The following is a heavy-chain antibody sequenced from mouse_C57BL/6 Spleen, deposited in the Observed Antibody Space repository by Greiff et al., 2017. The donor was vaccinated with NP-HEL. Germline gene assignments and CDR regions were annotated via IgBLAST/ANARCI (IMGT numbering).Heavy chain of an antibody. V-gene: IGHV1-80*01. J-gene: IGHJ1*03. D-gene: IGHD1-1*01. CDR2: IYPGDGDT. CDR1: GYAFSSYW. CDR3: ARSDYYGGYFEG. Sequence: QVQLQQSGAELVKPGASVKISCKASGYAFSSYWMNWVKQRPGKGLEWIGQIYPGDGDTNYNGKFKGKATLTADKSSSTAYMQLSSLTSEDSAVYFCARSDYYGGYFEGWGTGTTVTVSS.